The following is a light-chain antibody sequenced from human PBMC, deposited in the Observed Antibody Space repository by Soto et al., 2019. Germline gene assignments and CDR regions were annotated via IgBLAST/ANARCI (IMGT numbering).Light chain of an antibody. J-gene: IGKJ1*01. CDR3: QQGKSFPRT. Sequence: DIQMTQSPSSVSASVGDRVTITCRASQDIGIELGWYQQKPGRAPKSLIYYGSTLQSGVPPRFSGSGSGTDFTLTISSPQPEDFATYYCQQGKSFPRTFGQGTKVDTK. CDR2: YGS. CDR1: QDIGIE. V-gene: IGKV1-12*01.